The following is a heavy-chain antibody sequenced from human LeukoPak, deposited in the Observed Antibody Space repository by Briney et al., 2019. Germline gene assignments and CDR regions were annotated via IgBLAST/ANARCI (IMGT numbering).Heavy chain of an antibody. J-gene: IGHJ6*02. CDR3: ASKPETTFGNYYYYGMDV. Sequence: SETLSLTCTVSGGSISSSSYYWGWIRQPPGKGLEWIGSIYYSGSTYYNPSLKSRVTISVDTSKNQFSLKLSSVTAADTAVYYCASKPETTFGNYYYYGMDVWGQGTTVTVSS. CDR2: IYYSGST. V-gene: IGHV4-39*07. D-gene: IGHD3-10*02. CDR1: GGSISSSSYY.